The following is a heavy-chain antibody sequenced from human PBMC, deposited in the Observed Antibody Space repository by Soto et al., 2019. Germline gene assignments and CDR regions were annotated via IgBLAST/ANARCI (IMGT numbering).Heavy chain of an antibody. J-gene: IGHJ4*02. CDR3: ARAGIFGVVTMREKQAFDY. CDR1: GGSISSYY. CDR2: IYTSGST. V-gene: IGHV4-4*07. Sequence: SETLSLTGTVSGGSISSYYWSWIRQPAGKGLEWIGRIYTSGSTNYNPSLKSRVTMTVDTSKNQFSLKLSSVTAADTAVYYCARAGIFGVVTMREKQAFDYWGKGTLVTVSS. D-gene: IGHD3-3*01.